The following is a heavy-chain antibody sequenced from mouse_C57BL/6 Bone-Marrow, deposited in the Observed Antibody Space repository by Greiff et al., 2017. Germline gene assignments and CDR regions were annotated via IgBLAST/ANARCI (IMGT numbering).Heavy chain of an antibody. D-gene: IGHD2-3*01. CDR3: ARRDGYYWFAY. CDR1: GYTFTSYW. J-gene: IGHJ3*01. Sequence: QVQLQQPGAELVRPGTSVKLSCKASGYTFTSYWMHWVKQRPGQGLEWIGVIDPSDSYTNYNQKFKGKATLTVDTSSSTAYMQLSSLTSADSAVYYCARRDGYYWFAYWGQGALVTVSA. CDR2: IDPSDSYT. V-gene: IGHV1-59*01.